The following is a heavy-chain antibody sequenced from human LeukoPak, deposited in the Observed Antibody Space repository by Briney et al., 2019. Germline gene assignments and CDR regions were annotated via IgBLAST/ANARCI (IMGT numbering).Heavy chain of an antibody. D-gene: IGHD3-16*02. J-gene: IGHJ3*02. Sequence: GGSLRLSCAASGFTFSSYAMSWVRQAPGKGLEWVSAISGSGGSTYYADSVKGRFTISRDSSKNTLYLQMNSLRAEDTAVYYCAKINYVWGSYRRGAFDIWGQGTMVTVSS. V-gene: IGHV3-23*01. CDR1: GFTFSSYA. CDR2: ISGSGGST. CDR3: AKINYVWGSYRRGAFDI.